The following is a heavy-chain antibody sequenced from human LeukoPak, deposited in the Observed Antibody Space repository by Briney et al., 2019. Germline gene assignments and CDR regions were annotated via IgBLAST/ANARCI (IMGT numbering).Heavy chain of an antibody. Sequence: GGSLRLSCAASGFTFSSYGMHWVRQAPGKGLEWVAFIRYDGSNKYYADSVKGRFTISRDNSKNTLYLQMNSLRAEDTAVYYCARARRYYGSGSYYSDYWGQGTLVTVSS. CDR3: ARARRYYGSGSYYSDY. J-gene: IGHJ4*02. D-gene: IGHD3-10*01. CDR1: GFTFSSYG. CDR2: IRYDGSNK. V-gene: IGHV3-30*02.